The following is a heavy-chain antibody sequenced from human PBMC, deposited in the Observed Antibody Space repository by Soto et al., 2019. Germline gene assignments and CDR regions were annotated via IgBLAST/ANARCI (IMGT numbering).Heavy chain of an antibody. CDR2: IYYSGST. V-gene: IGHV4-59*01. Sequence: SETLSLTCTVSGGSISSYYWSWIRQPPGKGLEWIGYIYYSGSTNYNPSLKSRVTISVDTSKNQFSLKLSSVTAADTAVYYCARMDGDYGQVDYWGQGTLVTVSS. CDR3: ARMDGDYGQVDY. D-gene: IGHD4-17*01. J-gene: IGHJ4*02. CDR1: GGSISSYY.